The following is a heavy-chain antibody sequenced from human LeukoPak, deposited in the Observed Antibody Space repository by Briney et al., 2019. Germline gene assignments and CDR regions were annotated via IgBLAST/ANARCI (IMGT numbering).Heavy chain of an antibody. D-gene: IGHD4-17*01. J-gene: IGHJ4*02. Sequence: SETLSLTCAVYGGSFSGYYWSWIRQPPGKGLECIGRIYYSGSTYYNPSLKSRVTISVDTSKNQFSLKLSSVTAADTPVYYCARSPPGGDYVRLFDYWGQGTLVTVSS. CDR1: GGSFSGYY. V-gene: IGHV4-34*01. CDR2: IYYSGST. CDR3: ARSPPGGDYVRLFDY.